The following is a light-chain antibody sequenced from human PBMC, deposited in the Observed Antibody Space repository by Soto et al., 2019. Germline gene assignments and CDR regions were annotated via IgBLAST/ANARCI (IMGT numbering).Light chain of an antibody. CDR3: CSYTSSSSVG. CDR1: SSDVGAYNY. J-gene: IGLJ1*01. V-gene: IGLV2-14*03. CDR2: DVT. Sequence: QSALTQPASVSGSPGQSITISCTGTSSDVGAYNYVSWYQQYPGKAPQLMIYDVTSRPSGGSNRFSGSKSGNAASLTIPGLQAEDKAGDYCCSYTSSSSVGFGSGTKVTVL.